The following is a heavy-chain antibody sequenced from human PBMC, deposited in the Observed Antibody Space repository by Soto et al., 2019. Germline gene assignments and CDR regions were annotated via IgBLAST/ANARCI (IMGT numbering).Heavy chain of an antibody. V-gene: IGHV1-18*01. J-gene: IGHJ4*02. CDR3: ARDEDCSSTSCVEYYFDY. CDR2: ISAYNGNT. CDR1: GYTFTSYG. D-gene: IGHD2-2*01. Sequence: GASVKVSCKASGYTFTSYGISWVRQAPGQGLEWMGWISAYNGNTNYAQKLQGRVTMTTDTSTSTAYMELRSLRSDDTAVYYCARDEDCSSTSCVEYYFDYWGQGTLVTVSS.